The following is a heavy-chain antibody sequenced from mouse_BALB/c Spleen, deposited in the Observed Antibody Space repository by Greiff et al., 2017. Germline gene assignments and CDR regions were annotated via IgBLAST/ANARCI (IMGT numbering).Heavy chain of an antibody. V-gene: IGHV1-69*02. Sequence: QVQLQQPGAELVRPGASVKLSCKASGYTFTSYWINWVKQRPGQGLEWIGNIYPSDSYTNYNQKFKDKATVTVDKSSSTAYMQLSSPTSEDSAVYYCTTYGNYLAWFAYWGQGTLVTVSA. CDR2: IYPSDSYT. D-gene: IGHD2-1*01. CDR1: GYTFTSYW. J-gene: IGHJ3*01. CDR3: TTYGNYLAWFAY.